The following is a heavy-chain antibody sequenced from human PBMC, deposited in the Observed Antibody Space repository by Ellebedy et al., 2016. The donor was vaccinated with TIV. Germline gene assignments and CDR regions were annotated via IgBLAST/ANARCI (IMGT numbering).Heavy chain of an antibody. D-gene: IGHD2-2*01. V-gene: IGHV4-59*01. CDR2: MYYSGSS. Sequence: MPSETLSLTCTVSGGSIRNYYCTWIRQPPGKGLEWIGHMYYSGSSNYNPSLRSRVTMSIDTSKNQFSLKMGSVTAADWAVYYCAASESADSDYWGPGTLVTVSS. J-gene: IGHJ4*02. CDR3: AASESADSDY. CDR1: GGSIRNYY.